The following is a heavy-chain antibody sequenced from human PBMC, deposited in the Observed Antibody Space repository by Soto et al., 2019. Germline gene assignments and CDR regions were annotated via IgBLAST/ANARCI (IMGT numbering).Heavy chain of an antibody. CDR2: IGGGGEYT. CDR1: GFTSGKYA. J-gene: IGHJ3*02. V-gene: IGHV3-23*01. Sequence: EVQLLESGGGLVQPGGSLTLTCIVSGFTSGKYAMSWVRQAPGKGLEWVSEIGGGGEYTNYADSVRGRFTMSRDNSKNTLYLHMSSLKVEYTAVYYCAKDEVAANGRAEAFDIWGQGTVVTVSS. D-gene: IGHD2-15*01. CDR3: AKDEVAANGRAEAFDI.